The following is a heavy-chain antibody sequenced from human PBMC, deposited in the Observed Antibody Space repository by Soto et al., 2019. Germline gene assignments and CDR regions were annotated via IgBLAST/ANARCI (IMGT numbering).Heavy chain of an antibody. CDR3: ARGGSFRTYMVRGVIPYFDY. CDR2: INHSGST. Sequence: PSETLSLTCALCGGCFRGYYWGWIRQPPGKGLEWIGEINHSGSTNYNPSLKSRVTISVDTSKNQFSLKLSSVTAADTAVYYCARGGSFRTYMVRGVIPYFDYWGQGTLVTVS. V-gene: IGHV4-34*01. J-gene: IGHJ4*02. D-gene: IGHD3-10*01. CDR1: GGCFRGYY.